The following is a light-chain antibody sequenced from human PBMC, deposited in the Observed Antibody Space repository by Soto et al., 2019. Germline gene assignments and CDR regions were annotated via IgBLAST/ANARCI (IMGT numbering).Light chain of an antibody. Sequence: EIVLTQSPGTLSLSPGERATLSCRASQSVSSTYLAWYQQKPGQAPRLLIYGASSRATGIPDRFSGSGSGTDFSLTISRLEPEAFAVYYCQQYGTSPPYTFGQGTKVDI. CDR1: QSVSSTY. V-gene: IGKV3-20*01. CDR2: GAS. CDR3: QQYGTSPPYT. J-gene: IGKJ2*01.